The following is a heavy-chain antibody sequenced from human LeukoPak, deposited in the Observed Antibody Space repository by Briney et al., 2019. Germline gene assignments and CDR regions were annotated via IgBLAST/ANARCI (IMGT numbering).Heavy chain of an antibody. CDR2: ISSSSSTI. Sequence: AGGSLRLSCAASGFTFSSYSMNWVRQAPGKGLEWVSYISSSSSTIYYADSVKGRFTISRDNAKNSLYLQMNSLRDEDTAVYYCARAPYYYDSSGYLTYFDYWGQGTLVTVSS. J-gene: IGHJ4*02. V-gene: IGHV3-48*02. CDR1: GFTFSSYS. D-gene: IGHD3-22*01. CDR3: ARAPYYYDSSGYLTYFDY.